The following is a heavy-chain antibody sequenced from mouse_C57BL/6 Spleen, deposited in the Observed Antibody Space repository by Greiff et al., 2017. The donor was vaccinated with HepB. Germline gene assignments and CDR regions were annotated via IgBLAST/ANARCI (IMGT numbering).Heavy chain of an antibody. CDR1: GYTFTSYT. CDR3: ARGSSPYYAMDY. V-gene: IGHV1-4*01. CDR2: INPSSGYT. D-gene: IGHD1-1*01. Sequence: QVQLQQSGAELARPGASVKMSCKASGYTFTSYTMHWVKQRPGQGLEWIGYINPSSGYTKYNQKFKDKATLTADKSSSTAYMQLSSLTSEDSAVYYCARGSSPYYAMDYWGQGTSVTVSS. J-gene: IGHJ4*01.